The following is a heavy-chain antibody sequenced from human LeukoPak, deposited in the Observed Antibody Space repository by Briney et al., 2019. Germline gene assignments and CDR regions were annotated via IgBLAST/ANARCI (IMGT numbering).Heavy chain of an antibody. J-gene: IGHJ6*02. CDR1: GFTFSSYW. Sequence: GGSLRLSCVASGFTFSSYWMHWVRQAPGKGLEWVANIKQDGSEKHYVDSVKGRFSISRDNAKNSLFLQMSSLRVEDTAVYYCGRAMDVWGQGTTVTVSS. V-gene: IGHV3-7*03. CDR2: IKQDGSEK. CDR3: GRAMDV.